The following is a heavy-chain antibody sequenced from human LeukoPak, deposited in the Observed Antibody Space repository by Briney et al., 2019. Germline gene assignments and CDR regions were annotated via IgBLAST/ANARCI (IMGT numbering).Heavy chain of an antibody. CDR3: AKDRRYDSSGYYFPVDY. D-gene: IGHD3-22*01. V-gene: IGHV3-7*01. CDR1: GFTVSSNY. J-gene: IGHJ4*02. CDR2: IKQDGSEK. Sequence: PGGSLRLSCAASGFTVSSNYMSWVRQAPGKGLEWVANIKQDGSEKYYVDSVKGRFTISRDNSKNTLYLQMNSLRAEDTAVYYCAKDRRYDSSGYYFPVDYWGQGTLVTVSS.